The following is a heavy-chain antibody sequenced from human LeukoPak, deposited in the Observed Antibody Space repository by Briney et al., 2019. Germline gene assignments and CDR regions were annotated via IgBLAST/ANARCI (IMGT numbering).Heavy chain of an antibody. J-gene: IGHJ4*02. Sequence: KPSETLSLTCTVSGGSISSSSAYWGWIRQPPGKGLEWIGSIYYSKNTYSNPSLKSRVTISADTSKNQFSLTLGSVSATDTAVYYCVSPRGFSYGYFDYWGQGTLVTVSS. CDR3: VSPRGFSYGYFDY. D-gene: IGHD5-18*01. CDR1: GGSISSSSAY. CDR2: IYYSKNT. V-gene: IGHV4-39*01.